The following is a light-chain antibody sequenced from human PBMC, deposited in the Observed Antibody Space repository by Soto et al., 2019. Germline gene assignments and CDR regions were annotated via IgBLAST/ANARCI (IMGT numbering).Light chain of an antibody. V-gene: IGKV3-20*01. Sequence: EIVLTQSPATLSSFPGDRVTLSFRASQSVSSRFLAWYQQKPGQAPRLLMYGASSRATGIPDRFSGGGSWPDFTLTISRLEPEDFAVYYCQQYGGSPFTFGPGTKVDIK. CDR2: GAS. CDR1: QSVSSRF. CDR3: QQYGGSPFT. J-gene: IGKJ3*01.